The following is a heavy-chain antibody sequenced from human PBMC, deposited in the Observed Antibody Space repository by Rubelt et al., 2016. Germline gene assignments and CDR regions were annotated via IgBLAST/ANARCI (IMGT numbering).Heavy chain of an antibody. J-gene: IGHJ6*02. CDR1: GGSISSGTYF. D-gene: IGHD3-10*01. V-gene: IGHV4-39*02. Sequence: QLQLQESGPGLVKPSETLSLTCTVSGGSISSGTYFWGWIRQPPGKALEWLGSIYSSGGTYYNPSLKGRVTISVEPSKNHCSRKPNSVAGAEKGGYYCAGPPRAYYYGMGGWGQGNTVNGSS. CDR3: AGPPRAYYYGMGG. CDR2: IYSSGGT.